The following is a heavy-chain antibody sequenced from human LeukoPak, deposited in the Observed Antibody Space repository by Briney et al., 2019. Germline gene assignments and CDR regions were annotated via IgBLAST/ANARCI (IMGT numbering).Heavy chain of an antibody. D-gene: IGHD1-1*01. CDR1: GASFSTNY. J-gene: IGHJ6*03. CDR2: VFDSGST. V-gene: IGHV4-59*01. CDR3: ARLYQQSKWKYYYYYMDV. Sequence: SEALSLTCSVSGASFSTNYWSWIRQPPGRGLEWIGYVFDSGSTNYNPSLKSRVTISVDTSTKQFSLRLSSVTAADTAVYYCARLYQQSKWKYYYYYMDVWGKGTAVTVSS.